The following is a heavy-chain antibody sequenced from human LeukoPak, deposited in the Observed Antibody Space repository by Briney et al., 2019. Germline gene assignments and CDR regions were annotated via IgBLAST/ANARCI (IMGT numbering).Heavy chain of an antibody. J-gene: IGHJ5*02. D-gene: IGHD6-13*01. Sequence: ASVKVSCKVSGYTLTELSMHWVRQAPGKGLEWMGGFDPEDGETIYAQKFQGRVTMTEDTSTDTAYMELSSLRSEDTAVYYCATRLGYSSSWYGNWFDPWGQGTLVTVSS. V-gene: IGHV1-24*01. CDR1: GYTLTELS. CDR2: FDPEDGET. CDR3: ATRLGYSSSWYGNWFDP.